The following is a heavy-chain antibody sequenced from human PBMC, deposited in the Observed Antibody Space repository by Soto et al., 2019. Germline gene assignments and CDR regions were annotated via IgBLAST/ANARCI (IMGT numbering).Heavy chain of an antibody. Sequence: GESLKISCKGSGYSFTTYWISWVRQMPGKGLEWMGNIDPGDSYTNYSPSFQGHVSISADESISTAYLQWSSLKASDTAMYYCARRDSSGWSGVFDIWGQGTMVTVS. CDR1: GYSFTTYW. CDR2: IDPGDSYT. V-gene: IGHV5-10-1*01. J-gene: IGHJ3*02. D-gene: IGHD6-19*01. CDR3: ARRDSSGWSGVFDI.